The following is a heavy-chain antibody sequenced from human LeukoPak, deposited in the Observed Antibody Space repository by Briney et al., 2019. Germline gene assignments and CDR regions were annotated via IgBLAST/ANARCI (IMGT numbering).Heavy chain of an antibody. D-gene: IGHD3-9*01. J-gene: IGHJ4*02. CDR2: ISGRGDDT. CDR1: EFTFSSYV. Sequence: PGGSLRLSCAASEFTFSSYVMSWVRQAPGKGLEWVSGISGRGDDTYYADSVKGRFTISRDNSKNTLYLQMNSLSAEDTAIYYCAKTTHYDIFTGLDYWGQGTLVTVSS. V-gene: IGHV3-23*01. CDR3: AKTTHYDIFTGLDY.